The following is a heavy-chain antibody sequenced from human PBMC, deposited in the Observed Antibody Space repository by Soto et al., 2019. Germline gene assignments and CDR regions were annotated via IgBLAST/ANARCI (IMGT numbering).Heavy chain of an antibody. D-gene: IGHD3-10*01. CDR2: IYNTGST. V-gene: IGHV4-31*03. Sequence: PSETLSLTCTVSGGSISSGGYYWSWIRQHPGKGLEWIGYIYNTGSTYYNPALKSRVTMSVNKSENQFSLRLSSVTAADTAVYYCARVWGGAFDIWGQGTMVTVSS. CDR3: ARVWGGAFDI. CDR1: GGSISSGGYY. J-gene: IGHJ3*02.